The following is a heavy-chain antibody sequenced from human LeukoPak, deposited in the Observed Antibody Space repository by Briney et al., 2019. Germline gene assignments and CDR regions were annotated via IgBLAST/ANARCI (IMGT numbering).Heavy chain of an antibody. Sequence: GGSLRLSCAAPGFTFSRNWMNWVRQAPGGGREWVANIKEDGSKKDYVDSVKGRFANSRDNAKNSLYLQMNSLRDEDTAVYYCTRDFLAVDNYWGQGPLVTVSS. D-gene: IGHD6-19*01. V-gene: IGHV3-7*03. CDR3: TRDFLAVDNY. J-gene: IGHJ4*02. CDR1: GFTFSRNW. CDR2: IKEDGSKK.